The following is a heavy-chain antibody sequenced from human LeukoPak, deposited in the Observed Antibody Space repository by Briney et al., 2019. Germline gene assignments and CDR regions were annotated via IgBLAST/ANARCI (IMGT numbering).Heavy chain of an antibody. V-gene: IGHV4-59*01. CDR2: IYYSGST. D-gene: IGHD3-9*01. Sequence: PSETLSLTCTVSGGSISSYYWSWIRQPPGKGLEWIGYIYYSGSTIYNPSLKSRVTISVDTSKNQFSLKLSSVTAADTAVYYCARYDILPGEYFDYWGQGTLVTVSS. CDR1: GGSISSYY. J-gene: IGHJ4*02. CDR3: ARYDILPGEYFDY.